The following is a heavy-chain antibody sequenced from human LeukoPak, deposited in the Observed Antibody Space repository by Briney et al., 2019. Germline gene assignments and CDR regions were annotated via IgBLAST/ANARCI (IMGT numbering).Heavy chain of an antibody. CDR2: IKNDGTIT. CDR3: AKSDWFDP. J-gene: IGHJ5*02. CDR1: GFTFSTYW. Sequence: GGSLRLSCAASGFTFSTYWMHWVRQAPGKGLVWVSRIKNDGTITSYADFVKGRFTISRDNAKNTLYLQMNSLRVDDTAVNYCAKSDWFDPWGQGTLVPVSS. V-gene: IGHV3-74*01.